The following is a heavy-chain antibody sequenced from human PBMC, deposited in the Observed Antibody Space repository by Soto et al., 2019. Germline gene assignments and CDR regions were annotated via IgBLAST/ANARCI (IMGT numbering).Heavy chain of an antibody. CDR1: GFTFSSYA. CDR3: APGGSGYCISTSCDNWFDP. CDR2: ISYDGSNK. D-gene: IGHD2-2*03. Sequence: QVQLVESGGGVVQPGRSLRLSCAASGFTFSSYAMHWVRQAPGKGLEWVAVISYDGSNKYYADSVKGRFTISRDNSKNTLYLHSNSLRAEDPAVYYWAPGGSGYCISTSCDNWFDPWGQGTLVTVSS. V-gene: IGHV3-30-3*01. J-gene: IGHJ5*02.